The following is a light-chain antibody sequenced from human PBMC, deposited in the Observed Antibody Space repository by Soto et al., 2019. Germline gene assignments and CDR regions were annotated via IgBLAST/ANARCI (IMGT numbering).Light chain of an antibody. V-gene: IGKV3-20*01. Sequence: EIVLTQSPGTLSLSPGERAALSCRASQSVGNNFLGWYQQKPGQSPRLLIYHASNMATGIPDRFIGTASGTDFTLTISRLEPEDFAVYYWHQYASSPLTFGGGTKVEIK. CDR3: HQYASSPLT. CDR1: QSVGNNF. J-gene: IGKJ4*02. CDR2: HAS.